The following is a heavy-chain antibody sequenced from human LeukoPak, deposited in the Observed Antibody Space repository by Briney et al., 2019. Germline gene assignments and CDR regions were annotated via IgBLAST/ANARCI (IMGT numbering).Heavy chain of an antibody. J-gene: IGHJ6*02. Sequence: GCLLLSCAASGFTFSSNSMNWVRQAPGKGLEWVSSISSSSSDIYSADPVKGRFTISRDNAKNSLYLQMKSLRAEDTAVYYCARGIGAAGTTGYYGRDVWGQGTTFTVSS. CDR2: ISSSSSDI. CDR1: GFTFSSNS. D-gene: IGHD6-13*01. V-gene: IGHV3-21*01. CDR3: ARGIGAAGTTGYYGRDV.